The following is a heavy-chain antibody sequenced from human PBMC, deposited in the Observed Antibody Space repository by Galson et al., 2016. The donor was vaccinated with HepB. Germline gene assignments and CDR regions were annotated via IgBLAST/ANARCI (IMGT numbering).Heavy chain of an antibody. V-gene: IGHV5-51*03. CDR1: GYSFTSYW. D-gene: IGHD5-24*01. Sequence: QSGAEVKKPGESLKISCKGSGYSFTSYWIAWVRQMPGRGLEWMGFINPADSDTRYSPSFLGQVIISVDKSISTAYLQWSSLRASDTARYYCARSHGGPWGQGTLGTVSS. J-gene: IGHJ4*02. CDR3: ARSHGGP. CDR2: INPADSDT.